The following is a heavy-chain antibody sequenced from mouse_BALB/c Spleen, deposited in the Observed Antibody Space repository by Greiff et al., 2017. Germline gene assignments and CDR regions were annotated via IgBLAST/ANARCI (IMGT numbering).Heavy chain of an antibody. Sequence: DVQLVESGGGLVKPGGSLKLSCAASGFTFSSYAMSWVRQSPEKRLEWVAEISSGGSYTYYPDTVTGRFTISRDNAKNTLYLEMSSLRSEDTAMYYCARAYYGNHAMDYWGQGTSVTVSS. J-gene: IGHJ4*01. CDR1: GFTFSSYA. D-gene: IGHD2-10*01. CDR2: ISSGGSYT. CDR3: ARAYYGNHAMDY. V-gene: IGHV5-9-4*01.